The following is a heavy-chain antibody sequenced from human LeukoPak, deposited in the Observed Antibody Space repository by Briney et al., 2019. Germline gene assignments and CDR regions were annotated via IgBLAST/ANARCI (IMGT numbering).Heavy chain of an antibody. Sequence: SETLSLTCTVSGGSISSYYWSWIRQPPGKGLEWIGYIYYSGSTNYNPSLKSRVTISVDTSKNQFSLKLSSVTAADTAVYYCARGTPVYYYDSSGYVYWGQGTLVTVSS. CDR2: IYYSGST. D-gene: IGHD3-22*01. J-gene: IGHJ4*02. CDR3: ARGTPVYYYDSSGYVY. V-gene: IGHV4-59*12. CDR1: GGSISSYY.